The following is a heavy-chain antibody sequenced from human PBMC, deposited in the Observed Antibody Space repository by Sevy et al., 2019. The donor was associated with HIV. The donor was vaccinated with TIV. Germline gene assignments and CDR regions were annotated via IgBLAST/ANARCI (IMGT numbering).Heavy chain of an antibody. CDR1: GYTLSQLS. Sequence: ASVKVSCKVSGYTLSQLSMHWVRQAPGKGLEWMGTFDPEDGETIYAQKFQGRVTMTEDKSTYTAYMQLTSLRSEDTAVFYCAITKDYYDNSGYPFDYWGLGTLVTVSS. J-gene: IGHJ4*02. CDR3: AITKDYYDNSGYPFDY. CDR2: FDPEDGET. V-gene: IGHV1-24*01. D-gene: IGHD3-22*01.